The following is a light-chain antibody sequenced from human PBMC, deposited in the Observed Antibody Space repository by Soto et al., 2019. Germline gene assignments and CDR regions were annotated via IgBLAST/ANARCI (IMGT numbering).Light chain of an antibody. J-gene: IGKJ5*01. CDR3: QQYNSYPIT. CDR1: QSISSW. V-gene: IGKV1-5*03. Sequence: DIQMTQSPSTLSASVGDRVTITCRASQSISSWLAWYQQKPGKAPKLLIYKASSLESGIPSSFSGSGSGTEFTLTISRLQPDALATYYFQQYNSYPITFGQGTRLELK. CDR2: KAS.